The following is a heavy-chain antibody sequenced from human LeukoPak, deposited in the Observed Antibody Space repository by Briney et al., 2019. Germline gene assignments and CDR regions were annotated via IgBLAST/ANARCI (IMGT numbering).Heavy chain of an antibody. D-gene: IGHD2-2*01. CDR2: ITGSGGDT. V-gene: IGHV3-23*01. CDR3: AKDETYQ. Sequence: GGSLRLSCAASGFTFSSYAMSWVRQAPGKGLEWVSAITGSGGDTYYADSVKGQFTISRDNSKNTLSLQMNSLRPEDTAVYYCAKDETYQWGQGTLVTVSS. CDR1: GFTFSSYA. J-gene: IGHJ4*02.